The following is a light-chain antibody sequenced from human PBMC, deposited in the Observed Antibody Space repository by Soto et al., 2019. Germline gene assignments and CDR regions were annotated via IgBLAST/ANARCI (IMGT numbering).Light chain of an antibody. CDR3: SSYAGSNIYV. J-gene: IGLJ1*01. V-gene: IGLV2-8*01. CDR1: SSDVGGYNY. CDR2: EVS. Sequence: QSVLTQPPSASGSPGQSVTISCTGTSSDVGGYNYVSWYQQHPGKAPKLMIYEVSKRPSGVPDRFSGSKSGNTASLTVSGLQAEDEAYYYCSSYAGSNIYVFGTGTKVTV.